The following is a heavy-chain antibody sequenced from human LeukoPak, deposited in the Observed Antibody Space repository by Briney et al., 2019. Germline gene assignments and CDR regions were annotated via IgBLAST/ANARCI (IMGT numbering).Heavy chain of an antibody. D-gene: IGHD3-10*01. J-gene: IGHJ4*02. V-gene: IGHV3-11*06. Sequence: GGSLRLSCAASGFTFSDYYMSWIRQAPGKGLEWVSYISSSSSYTNYADSVKGRFTISGDKAENSLYLQMNSLRAEDTAVYYCARDRRDYYGSGSYYWDYWGQGTLVTVSS. CDR2: ISSSSSYT. CDR3: ARDRRDYYGSGSYYWDY. CDR1: GFTFSDYY.